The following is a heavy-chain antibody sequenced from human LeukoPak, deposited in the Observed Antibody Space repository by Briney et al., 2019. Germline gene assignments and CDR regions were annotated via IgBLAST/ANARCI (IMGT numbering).Heavy chain of an antibody. Sequence: SETLSLTCTVSGGSISSSSYYWGWIRQPPGKGLEWIGSIYYSGSTYYNPSLKSRVTISVDTSKNQFSLKLSSVTAADTAVYYCARGVVIAPQTFDYWGQGTLVTVPS. D-gene: IGHD2-21*01. CDR3: ARGVVIAPQTFDY. CDR1: GGSISSSSYY. V-gene: IGHV4-39*07. CDR2: IYYSGST. J-gene: IGHJ4*02.